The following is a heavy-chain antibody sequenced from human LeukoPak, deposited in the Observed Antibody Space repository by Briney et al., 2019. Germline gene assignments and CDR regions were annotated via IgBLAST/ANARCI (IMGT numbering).Heavy chain of an antibody. J-gene: IGHJ6*02. CDR3: AREKQSLRYFDRLSISDGMDV. CDR2: INPNSGGT. CDR1: GYTFTGYY. V-gene: IGHV1-2*02. Sequence: ASVKVSCKASGYTFTGYYMHWVRQAPGQGLEWMGWINPNSGGTNYAQKFQGRVTMTRDTSISTAYMELSRLRSDDTAVYYCAREKQSLRYFDRLSISDGMDVWGQGTTVTVSS. D-gene: IGHD3-9*01.